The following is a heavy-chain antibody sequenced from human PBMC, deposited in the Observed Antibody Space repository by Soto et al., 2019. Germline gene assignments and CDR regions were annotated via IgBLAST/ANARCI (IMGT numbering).Heavy chain of an antibody. CDR1: GYTFISYD. Sequence: QVQLVQSGAEVKKPGASVKVSGKASGYTFISYDINWVRQATGQGLEWRGWMNPNSGNTGCAQKFQGRVTMTRNTSISTAYIELSSLRCDDTAVYYVAIGAAALGNDYLGQGTLVTVSS. CDR3: AIGAAALGNDY. V-gene: IGHV1-8*01. J-gene: IGHJ4*02. CDR2: MNPNSGNT. D-gene: IGHD2-2*01.